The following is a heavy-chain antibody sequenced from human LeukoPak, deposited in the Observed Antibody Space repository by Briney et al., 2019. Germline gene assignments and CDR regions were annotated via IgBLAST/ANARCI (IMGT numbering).Heavy chain of an antibody. V-gene: IGHV1-2*02. Sequence: ASVKVSCKASGYTFTGYYIHWVRQAPGQGLEWMGWINPNSGGTNYAQKFQGRVTMTRDMSTSTVYMELSSLRSEDTAVYYCARASGEGVAAAGSGVFGYWGQGTLVTVSS. CDR2: INPNSGGT. J-gene: IGHJ4*02. CDR1: GYTFTGYY. D-gene: IGHD6-13*01. CDR3: ARASGEGVAAAGSGVFGY.